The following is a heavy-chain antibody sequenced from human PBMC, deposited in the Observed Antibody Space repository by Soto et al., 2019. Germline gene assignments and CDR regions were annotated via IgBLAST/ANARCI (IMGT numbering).Heavy chain of an antibody. CDR1: GGAFSDYY. Sequence: QVLLQQGGAGLLKPSETLSLTCAVNGGAFSDYYWSWIRQSPGKGLEWIGEINHSASTNYNPSLKGRVIISVDTSKNQFSLKLSSVTAADTAVYYCARGDYGGNSDDYWGRGTLVTVSS. J-gene: IGHJ4*02. CDR3: ARGDYGGNSDDY. D-gene: IGHD4-17*01. CDR2: INHSAST. V-gene: IGHV4-34*01.